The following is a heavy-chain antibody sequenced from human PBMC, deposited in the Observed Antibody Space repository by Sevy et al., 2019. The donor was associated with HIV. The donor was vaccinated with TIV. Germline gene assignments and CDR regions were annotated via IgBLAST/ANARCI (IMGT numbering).Heavy chain of an antibody. CDR1: GFTFSSYA. CDR3: ARANYYYGSGSYYAPGY. CDR2: ISYDGSNK. V-gene: IGHV3-30-3*01. D-gene: IGHD3-10*01. Sequence: GGSLRLSCAASGFTFSSYAMHWVRQAPGKGLEWVAVISYDGSNKYYADSVKGRFTISRDNSKNTLDLQMNSLRAEDTDVYYCARANYYYGSGSYYAPGYWGQGTLVTVSS. J-gene: IGHJ4*02.